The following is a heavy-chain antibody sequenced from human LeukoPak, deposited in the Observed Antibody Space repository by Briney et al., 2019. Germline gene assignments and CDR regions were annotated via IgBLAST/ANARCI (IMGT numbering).Heavy chain of an antibody. Sequence: SETLSLTCTVSGYSISSGYHWGWIRQPPGKGLEWIGSIYHSGSTYYNPSLKSRVTISVDTSKNQFSLKLSSVTAADTAVYYCARLRAQDCSSTSCYREYYYYYMDVWGKGTTVTISS. CDR3: ARLRAQDCSSTSCYREYYYYYMDV. V-gene: IGHV4-38-2*02. J-gene: IGHJ6*03. D-gene: IGHD2-2*02. CDR2: IYHSGST. CDR1: GYSISSGYH.